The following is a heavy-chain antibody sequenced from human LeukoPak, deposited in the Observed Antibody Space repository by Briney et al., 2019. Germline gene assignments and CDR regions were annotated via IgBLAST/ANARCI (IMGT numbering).Heavy chain of an antibody. Sequence: LSGGSLRLSCTASGFTFSSYAMSWVRQAPGKGLEWVSAISGSGGSTYYADSVKGRFTISRDNSKNTLYLQMNSLRAEDTAVYYCAKDAYYYGSGSLTFDYWGQGTLVTVSS. CDR3: AKDAYYYGSGSLTFDY. J-gene: IGHJ4*02. CDR2: ISGSGGST. V-gene: IGHV3-23*01. CDR1: GFTFSSYA. D-gene: IGHD3-10*01.